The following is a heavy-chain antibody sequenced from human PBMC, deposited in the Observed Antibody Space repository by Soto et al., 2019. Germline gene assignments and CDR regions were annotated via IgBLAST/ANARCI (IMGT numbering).Heavy chain of an antibody. V-gene: IGHV1-3*04. D-gene: IGHD2-21*02. CDR1: GSTFTIYA. J-gene: IGHJ5*02. Sequence: QVQLVQSGAEVKKPGSSVRVSCRTSGSTFTIYAIHWVRQAPGQGLAWMAWSNIGNGNTKYSQKFQGRVTVSRDTSASNAYMELSSLRSEDTAVYYCARDPLCGGVCYEHWLDPLGQGTLVTVSS. CDR2: SNIGNGNT. CDR3: ARDPLCGGVCYEHWLDP.